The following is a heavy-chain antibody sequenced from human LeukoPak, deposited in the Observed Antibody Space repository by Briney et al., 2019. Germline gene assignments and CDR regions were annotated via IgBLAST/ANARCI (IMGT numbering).Heavy chain of an antibody. CDR2: ISSSSSYI. CDR3: ARDRSGIHYYGMDV. D-gene: IGHD3-10*01. Sequence: GGSLRLSCAASGFTFSSYSMNWVRQAPGKGLEWVSSISSSSSYIYYADSVKGRFTISRDNAKNPLYLQMNSLRAEDTAVYYCARDRSGIHYYGMDVWGQGTTVTVSS. V-gene: IGHV3-21*01. CDR1: GFTFSSYS. J-gene: IGHJ6*02.